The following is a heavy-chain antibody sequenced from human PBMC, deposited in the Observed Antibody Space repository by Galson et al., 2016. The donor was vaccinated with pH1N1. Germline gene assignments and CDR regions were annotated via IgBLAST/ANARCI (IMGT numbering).Heavy chain of an antibody. J-gene: IGHJ3*02. CDR3: ARDRGRPRQYAFDM. CDR2: ISSNSFYM. V-gene: IGHV3-21*01. D-gene: IGHD2-15*01. CDR1: GFTFISYT. Sequence: SLRLSCAASGFTFISYTMNWVRQAPGKGLEWVSSISSNSFYMYYADSVKGRFTISRDNAKKTLYLQMNNLRVEDTAVYYCARDRGRPRQYAFDMWGQGTVVTVSS.